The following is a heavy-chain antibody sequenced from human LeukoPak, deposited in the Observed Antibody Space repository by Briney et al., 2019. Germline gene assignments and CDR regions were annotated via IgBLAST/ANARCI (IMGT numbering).Heavy chain of an antibody. V-gene: IGHV4-61*02. J-gene: IGHJ2*01. CDR1: GGSISSGNYY. D-gene: IGHD6-13*01. CDR3: ARVYYSNSYDYWYFDL. CDR2: IYSSGST. Sequence: SETLSLTCTVSGGSISSGNYYWSWIRQPAGKGLEWIGRIYSSGSTNYNPSLKSRVTISVDTSKNQFSLKLSSVTAADTAVYYCARVYYSNSYDYWYFDLWGRGTLVTVSS.